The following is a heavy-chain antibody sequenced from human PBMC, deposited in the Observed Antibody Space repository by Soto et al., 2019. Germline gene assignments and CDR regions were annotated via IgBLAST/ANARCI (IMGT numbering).Heavy chain of an antibody. CDR1: GGSISSSSYY. Sequence: QLQLQESGPGLVKPSETLSLTCTVSGGSISSSSYYWGWIRQPPGKGLEWIGRIYYSGSTYYNPSLKSLVTISVDTSKNQFSLKLSSVTAADTAVYYCARLSETITGTLLPDYWGQGTLVTVSS. CDR3: ARLSETITGTLLPDY. D-gene: IGHD1-20*01. CDR2: IYYSGST. J-gene: IGHJ4*02. V-gene: IGHV4-39*01.